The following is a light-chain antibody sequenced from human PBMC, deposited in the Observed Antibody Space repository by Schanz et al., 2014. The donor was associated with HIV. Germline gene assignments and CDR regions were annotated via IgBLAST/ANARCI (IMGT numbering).Light chain of an antibody. V-gene: IGLV2-14*03. CDR2: YVS. CDR3: SSCSTSTLD. CDR1: SSDTGAYNY. J-gene: IGLJ2*01. Sequence: QSALTQPASVSGSLGQSITISCTGTSSDTGAYNYVSWYQQHPGKAPKLMIYYVSFRPSGISNRFSGSKSGNTAFLTISGLQAEDEADYYCSSCSTSTLDFGGGTKLTVL.